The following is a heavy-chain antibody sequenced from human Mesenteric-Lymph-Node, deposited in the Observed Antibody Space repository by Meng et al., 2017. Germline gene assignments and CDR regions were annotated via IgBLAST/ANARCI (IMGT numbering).Heavy chain of an antibody. J-gene: IGHJ4*02. CDR1: GGSISSSSYY. V-gene: IGHV4-39*07. Sequence: SETLSLTCTVSGGSISSSSYYWGWIRQPPGKGLEWIGSIYYSGSTYYNPSLKSRVTISVDTSKNQFSLKLSSVTAADTAVYYCARTYCSGGSCHEVFDYWGQGTLVTVSS. CDR3: ARTYCSGGSCHEVFDY. CDR2: IYYSGST. D-gene: IGHD2-15*01.